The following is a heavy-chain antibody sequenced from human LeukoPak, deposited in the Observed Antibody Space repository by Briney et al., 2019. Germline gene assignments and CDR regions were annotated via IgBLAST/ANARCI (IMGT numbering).Heavy chain of an antibody. D-gene: IGHD6-19*01. CDR2: INANTGNP. Sequence: ASVKVSCKASGYTFTSYAMNWVRQAPGQGLEWMGWINANTGNPTYAQGFTGRVVFSLDTSVSTAYLQINSLKAEDTAVYYCARDIQLSVAEYGYYYMDVWGKGTTVTVSS. V-gene: IGHV7-4-1*02. J-gene: IGHJ6*03. CDR1: GYTFTSYA. CDR3: ARDIQLSVAEYGYYYMDV.